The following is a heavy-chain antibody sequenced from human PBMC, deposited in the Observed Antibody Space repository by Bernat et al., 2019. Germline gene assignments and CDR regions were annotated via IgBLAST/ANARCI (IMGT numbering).Heavy chain of an antibody. CDR3: ARDVGDVLTGYVVDS. CDR1: GFTVSSNY. CDR2: TYSGGGT. J-gene: IGHJ4*02. Sequence: EVQLVESGGGLIQPGGSLRLSCAASGFTVSSNYMSWVRQAPGKGLEWVSLTYSGGGTYYADSVKGRFTISRDNSKNTLYLQMNSLRAEDTAVYYCARDVGDVLTGYVVDSWGQGTLVTVSS. V-gene: IGHV3-53*01. D-gene: IGHD3-9*01.